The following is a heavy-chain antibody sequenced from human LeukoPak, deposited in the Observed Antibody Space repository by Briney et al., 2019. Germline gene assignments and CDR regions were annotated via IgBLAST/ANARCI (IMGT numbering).Heavy chain of an antibody. CDR2: IYHSGST. CDR1: GGSISSGGYS. J-gene: IGHJ6*03. V-gene: IGHV4-30-2*01. CDR3: ARDHIVVVPVVNYYYYMDV. Sequence: SQTLSLTCAVSGGSISSGGYSWSRIRQPPGKGLEWIGYIYHSGSTYYNPSLKSRVTISVDRSKNQFSLKLSSVTAADTAVYYCARDHIVVVPVVNYYYYMDVWAKGPRSPSP. D-gene: IGHD2-2*01.